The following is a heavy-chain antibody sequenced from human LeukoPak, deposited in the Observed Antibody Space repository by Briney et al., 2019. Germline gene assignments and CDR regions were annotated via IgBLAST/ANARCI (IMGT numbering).Heavy chain of an antibody. CDR3: ARELPGIGGQTDASDI. V-gene: IGHV3-74*01. CDR1: GFTSSGDW. CDR2: SMNDGSST. J-gene: IGHJ3*02. D-gene: IGHD3-16*01. Sequence: RGCLRLSCAVSGFTSSGDWMHSVPQAPGEGLVWVSRSMNDGSSTSYEDSVKGRFTISRDNAKNTLYLQMNRLRGEDTAIYYCARELPGIGGQTDASDIRGQGTMVTVS.